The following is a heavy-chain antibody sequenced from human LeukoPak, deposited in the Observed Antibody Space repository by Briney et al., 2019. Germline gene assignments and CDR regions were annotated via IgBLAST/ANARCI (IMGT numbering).Heavy chain of an antibody. CDR1: GFTFSSYV. CDR2: ISYDGSNK. D-gene: IGHD3-10*01. CDR3: ARDYKASTGHGYLDY. Sequence: GGSLRLSCAASGFTFSSYVMRWVRQAPGKGLEWVAVISYDGSNKYYADSVKGRFTISRDNSKNTLYLQMNSLRAEDTAVYYCARDYKASTGHGYLDYWGQGTLVTVSS. V-gene: IGHV3-30*04. J-gene: IGHJ4*02.